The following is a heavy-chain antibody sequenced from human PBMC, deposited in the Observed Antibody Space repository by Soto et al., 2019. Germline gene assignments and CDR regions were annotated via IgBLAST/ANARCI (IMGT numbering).Heavy chain of an antibody. CDR3: ATLKDIVGVVAATPYYYGMDV. CDR2: FDPEDGET. Sequence: ASVKVSCKVSGYTLTELSMHWVRQAPGKGLEWMGGFDPEDGETIYAQKFQGRVTMTEDTSTDTAYMELSSLRSEDTAVYYCATLKDIVGVVAATPYYYGMDVWGQGTTVTVSS. J-gene: IGHJ6*02. CDR1: GYTLTELS. V-gene: IGHV1-24*01. D-gene: IGHD2-15*01.